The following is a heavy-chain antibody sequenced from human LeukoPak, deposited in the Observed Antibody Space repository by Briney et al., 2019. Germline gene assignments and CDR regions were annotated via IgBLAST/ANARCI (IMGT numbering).Heavy chain of an antibody. Sequence: ASVKVSCKASGYTFTSYYMHWVRQAPGQGLEWMGIINPSGGSTSYAQKFQGGVTMTRDMSTSTVYMELSSLRSEDTAVYYCVRDSGKLELRYYFDYWGQGTLVTVSS. CDR3: VRDSGKLELRYYFDY. V-gene: IGHV1-46*01. CDR1: GYTFTSYY. D-gene: IGHD1-7*01. CDR2: INPSGGST. J-gene: IGHJ4*02.